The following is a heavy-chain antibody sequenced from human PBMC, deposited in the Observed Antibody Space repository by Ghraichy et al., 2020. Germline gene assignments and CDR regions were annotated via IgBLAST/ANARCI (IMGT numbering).Heavy chain of an antibody. D-gene: IGHD6-19*01. J-gene: IGHJ4*02. CDR1: GFIFSGYW. CDR2: IKKDGSEK. CDR3: ARDLGGGWYFDY. V-gene: IGHV3-7*01. Sequence: GGSLRLSCAASGFIFSGYWMSWVRQAPGKGLEWVANIKKDGSEKYYVDSVKGRFTISRDNAKNSLYLQMNSLRAEDTAVYYCARDLGGGWYFDYWGQEALVTVSS.